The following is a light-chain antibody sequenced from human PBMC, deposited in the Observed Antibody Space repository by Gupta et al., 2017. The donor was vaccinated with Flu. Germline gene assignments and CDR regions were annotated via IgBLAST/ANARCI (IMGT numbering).Light chain of an antibody. CDR3: QQYDSYSLT. Sequence: DIQMTQSPSTLSAYVGDRVTITCRASQSLSSWLAWYQQKPGKAPNLLIYKASNLESGVPSRFSGSGSGTEFTLTISSLQHDDFATYYCQQYDSYSLTFGGGTKVEI. V-gene: IGKV1-5*03. J-gene: IGKJ4*01. CDR2: KAS. CDR1: QSLSSW.